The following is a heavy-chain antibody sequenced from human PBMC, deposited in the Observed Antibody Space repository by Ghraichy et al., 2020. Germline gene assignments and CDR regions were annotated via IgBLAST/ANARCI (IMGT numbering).Heavy chain of an antibody. Sequence: GGSLRLSCGASGFGVTSNSMAWVRQAPEKGLEWVSVIFGAGNTDYADSLKGRFTISRDHSKNTLYLQLNRLRVQDTAVYYCARIPPRTSFYSFGMDVWGQGTTVTVSS. CDR2: IFGAGNT. J-gene: IGHJ6*02. CDR1: GFGVTSNS. D-gene: IGHD2/OR15-2a*01. CDR3: ARIPPRTSFYSFGMDV. V-gene: IGHV3-53*01.